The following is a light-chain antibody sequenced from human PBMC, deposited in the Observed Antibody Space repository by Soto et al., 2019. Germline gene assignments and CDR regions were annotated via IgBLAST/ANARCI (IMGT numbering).Light chain of an antibody. Sequence: EIVMTQSPATLSVSPGERATLSCRASQSVSSNLAWYQQKPGQAPRLLIYGASTRATGIPARFSDSGSGTEFTLTISSLQSEDFAVYYCQQYNNWPPVTFGPGTKVDIK. CDR3: QQYNNWPPVT. V-gene: IGKV3-15*01. J-gene: IGKJ3*01. CDR1: QSVSSN. CDR2: GAS.